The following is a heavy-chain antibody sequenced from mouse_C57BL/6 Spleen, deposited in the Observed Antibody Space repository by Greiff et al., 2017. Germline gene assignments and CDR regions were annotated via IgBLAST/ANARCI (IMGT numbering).Heavy chain of an antibody. CDR2: ISGGGGNT. D-gene: IGHD1-1*01. Sequence: EVKLMESGGGLVKPGGSLKLSCAASGFTFSSYTMSWVRQTPEKRLEWVATISGGGGNTYYPDSVKGRFTISRDNAKNPLYLQMSSLRSEDTALXYCARPPPYYGSRYWYFDVWGTGTTVTVSS. V-gene: IGHV5-9*01. J-gene: IGHJ1*03. CDR1: GFTFSSYT. CDR3: ARPPPYYGSRYWYFDV.